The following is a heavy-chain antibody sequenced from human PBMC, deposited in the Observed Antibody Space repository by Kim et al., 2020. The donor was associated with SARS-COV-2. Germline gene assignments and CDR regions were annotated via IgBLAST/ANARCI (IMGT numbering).Heavy chain of an antibody. J-gene: IGHJ4*02. CDR2: ISSSSSTI. V-gene: IGHV3-48*04. Sequence: GGSLRLSCAASGFTFSSYSMNWVRQAPGKGLEWVSYISSSSSTIYYADSVKGRFTISRDNAKNSLYLQMNSLRAEDTAVYYCARDIQWELLFPSGLDYWGQGTLVTVSS. D-gene: IGHD1-26*01. CDR3: ARDIQWELLFPSGLDY. CDR1: GFTFSSYS.